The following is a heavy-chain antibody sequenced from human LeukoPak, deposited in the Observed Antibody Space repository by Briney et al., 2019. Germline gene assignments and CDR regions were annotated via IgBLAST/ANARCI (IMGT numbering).Heavy chain of an antibody. V-gene: IGHV4-39*07. CDR3: ARVLGGPDY. CDR2: INHSGSS. Sequence: PSETLSLTCSVSGGSISSSSFYWGWIRQPPGKGLEWIGEINHSGSSDYNTSLKSRVTISVDTSKNQFSLNLTSVTAADTAVYYCARVLGGPDYWGQGTLVTVSS. CDR1: GGSISSSSFY. J-gene: IGHJ4*02. D-gene: IGHD3-10*01.